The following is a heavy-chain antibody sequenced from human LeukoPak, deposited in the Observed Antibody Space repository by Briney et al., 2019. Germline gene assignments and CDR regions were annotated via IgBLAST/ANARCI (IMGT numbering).Heavy chain of an antibody. J-gene: IGHJ6*02. CDR3: ARGASGGYYNYYYYGMDV. Sequence: GGSLRLSCAASGFTFSSYGMHWVRQAPGKGLEWVAVIWYDGSNKYYADSVKGRFTISRDNSKNTLYLQMNSLRAEDTAVYYCARGASGGYYNYYYYGMDVWGQGTTVTVSS. V-gene: IGHV3-33*01. CDR2: IWYDGSNK. CDR1: GFTFSSYG. D-gene: IGHD1-26*01.